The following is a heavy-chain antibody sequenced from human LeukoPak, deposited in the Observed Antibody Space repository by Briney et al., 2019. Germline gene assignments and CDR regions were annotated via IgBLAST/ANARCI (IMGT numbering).Heavy chain of an antibody. J-gene: IGHJ4*02. CDR2: VYYSGST. Sequence: SETLSLTCAVSGGSISSSIYYWGWIRQPPGKGLEGIGRVYYSGSTYYIPSLKSRVTISVDTSKNQFSLKLNSLTAADTAVYYCASQRRYCTNGVCFKAFDYWGQGTLVTVSS. D-gene: IGHD2-8*01. CDR3: ASQRRYCTNGVCFKAFDY. CDR1: GGSISSSIYY. V-gene: IGHV4-39*01.